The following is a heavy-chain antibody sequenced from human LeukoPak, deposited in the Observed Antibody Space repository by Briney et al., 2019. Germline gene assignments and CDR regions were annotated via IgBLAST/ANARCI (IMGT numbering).Heavy chain of an antibody. CDR2: ISGGGGST. CDR1: GFTFSSYA. V-gene: IGHV3-23*01. D-gene: IGHD1-26*01. Sequence: GGSLRLSCAASGFTFSSYAMSWVRQAPGKGLEWVSAISGGGGSTYYADSLKGRLTISRANSKNTLYLQMNSLRVEDTAVYYCAISGSSRDYFYNGMDVWGQGTTVTVSS. CDR3: AISGSSRDYFYNGMDV. J-gene: IGHJ6*02.